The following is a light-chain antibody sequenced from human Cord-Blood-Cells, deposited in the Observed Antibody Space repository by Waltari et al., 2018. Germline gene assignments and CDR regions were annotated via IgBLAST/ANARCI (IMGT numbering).Light chain of an antibody. CDR1: KSGDKY. J-gene: IGLJ1*01. V-gene: IGLV3-1*01. CDR2: QDS. CDR3: QAWDSSTYV. Sequence: SYELTQPPSVSVYPGQTASITCSGDKSGDKYACWYQQKPGQSPVLVIYQDSKRPSGIPERFSGSNSGNTATLTISGTQAMDEADYYCQAWDSSTYVFGTGTKVTVL.